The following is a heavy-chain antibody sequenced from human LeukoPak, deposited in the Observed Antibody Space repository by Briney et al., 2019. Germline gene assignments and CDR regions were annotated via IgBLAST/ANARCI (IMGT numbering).Heavy chain of an antibody. Sequence: GSLRLSCAASGFTFSTYAMSWIRQPPGKGLEWIGEINHSGSTNYNPSLKSRVTISVDTSKNQFSLKLSSVTAADTAVYYCARDAPPGYDSSLWGQGTLVTVSS. V-gene: IGHV4-34*01. CDR1: GFTFSTYA. CDR2: INHSGST. D-gene: IGHD3-22*01. CDR3: ARDAPPGYDSSL. J-gene: IGHJ4*02.